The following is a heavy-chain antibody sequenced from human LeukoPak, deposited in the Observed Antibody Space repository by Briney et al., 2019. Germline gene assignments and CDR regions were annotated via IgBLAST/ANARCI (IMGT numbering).Heavy chain of an antibody. D-gene: IGHD3-22*01. CDR1: GFTFSSYW. CDR3: VRTLAYYYDSGGFDY. V-gene: IGHV3-74*01. Sequence: GGSLRLSCAASGFTFSSYWMHWVRQAPGKGLVWVSRVNSDGSVTNYADSVKGRFTISRDNAKSTLYLQMNSLRAEDMALYYCVRTLAYYYDSGGFDYWGQGTLVTVFS. J-gene: IGHJ4*02. CDR2: VNSDGSVT.